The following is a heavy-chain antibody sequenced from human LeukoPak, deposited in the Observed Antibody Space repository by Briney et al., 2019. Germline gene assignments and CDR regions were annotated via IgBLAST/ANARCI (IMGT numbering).Heavy chain of an antibody. J-gene: IGHJ4*02. D-gene: IGHD3-10*01. CDR2: IYSGGST. CDR1: GFSVSSNY. V-gene: IGHV3-66*01. Sequence: GGSLRLSCAASGFSVSSNYMTWVRQAPGKGLEWVSVIYSGGSTYYADSVNGRFTISRDNSKNTLYLQMNSLRAEDTAVYYCARGVGERYFDYWGQGTLVTVSS. CDR3: ARGVGERYFDY.